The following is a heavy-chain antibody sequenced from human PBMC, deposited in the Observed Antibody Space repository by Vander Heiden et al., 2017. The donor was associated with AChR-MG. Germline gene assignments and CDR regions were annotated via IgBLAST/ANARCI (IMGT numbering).Heavy chain of an antibody. CDR3: ASWYYYDSSGYSHDAFDI. CDR2: INHSGST. CDR1: GGSFSGYY. V-gene: IGHV4-34*01. Sequence: QVQLQPWGPGLLKPSETLSLTCAVYGGSFSGYYWSWIRQPPGKGLEWIGEINHSGSTNYNPSLKSRVTISVDTSKNQFSLKLSSVTAADTAVYYCASWYYYDSSGYSHDAFDIWGQGTMVTVSS. D-gene: IGHD3-22*01. J-gene: IGHJ3*02.